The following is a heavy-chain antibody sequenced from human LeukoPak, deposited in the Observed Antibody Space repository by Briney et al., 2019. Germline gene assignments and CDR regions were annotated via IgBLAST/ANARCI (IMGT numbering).Heavy chain of an antibody. Sequence: SETLSLTCTVSGGSISSYYWSWIRQPPGKGLEWIGYIYYSGSTNYNPSLKSRVTISVDTSKNQFSLKLSSVTAADTAVYYCARHGNYYDSTRQGIDYWGQGTLVTVSS. D-gene: IGHD3-22*01. CDR3: ARHGNYYDSTRQGIDY. CDR2: IYYSGST. CDR1: GGSISSYY. V-gene: IGHV4-59*08. J-gene: IGHJ4*02.